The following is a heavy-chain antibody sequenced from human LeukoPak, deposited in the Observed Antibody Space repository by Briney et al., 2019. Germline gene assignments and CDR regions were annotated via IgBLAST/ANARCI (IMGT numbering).Heavy chain of an antibody. D-gene: IGHD4-17*01. V-gene: IGHV3-21*04. J-gene: IGHJ3*02. CDR3: AKAFGDYVDGAFDI. Sequence: KPGGSLRLSCEASGFTFSSYSMNWVRQAPGKGLAWVSSISSGSSYIYYADSVKGRFTISRDNSKNTLYLQMNSLRAEDTAVYYCAKAFGDYVDGAFDIWGQGTMVTVSS. CDR1: GFTFSSYS. CDR2: ISSGSSYI.